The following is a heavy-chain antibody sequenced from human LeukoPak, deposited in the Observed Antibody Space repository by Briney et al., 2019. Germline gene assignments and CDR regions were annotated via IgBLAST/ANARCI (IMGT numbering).Heavy chain of an antibody. CDR2: IYTSGST. Sequence: SETLSLTCTVSGGSISSGSYYWNWIRQPAGRGLEWIGRIYTSGSTNYNPSLKSRVSISLDTYTNQFSLELSSVTAADTAVYYCARDPYYYDSSGYYPSFDYWGQGTLVTVSS. D-gene: IGHD3-22*01. CDR3: ARDPYYYDSSGYYPSFDY. V-gene: IGHV4-61*02. J-gene: IGHJ4*02. CDR1: GGSISSGSYY.